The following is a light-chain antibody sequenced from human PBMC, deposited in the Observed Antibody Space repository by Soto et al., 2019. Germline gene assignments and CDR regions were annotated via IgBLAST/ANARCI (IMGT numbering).Light chain of an antibody. CDR2: GAS. CDR3: QQYNNWPLT. J-gene: IGKJ4*01. Sequence: EIVMTQSPDTLSVSPGEGATVSCRASQGVSSNLAWYQQKPGQAPRLLIYGASTRATGFPARFSGSGSETEFTLTISSLQSEDFAVYYCQQYNNWPLTFGGGTKVEIK. CDR1: QGVSSN. V-gene: IGKV3-15*01.